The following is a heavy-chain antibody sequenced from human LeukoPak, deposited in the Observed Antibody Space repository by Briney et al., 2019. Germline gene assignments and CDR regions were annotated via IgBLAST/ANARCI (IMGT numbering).Heavy chain of an antibody. D-gene: IGHD1-1*01. CDR2: IPYHENIE. V-gene: IGHV3-30*02. CDR1: GFTFSRYG. Sequence: PGGSLRLSCVASGFTFSRYGMHWVRQAPGKGLEWVAFIPYHENIEYYADSVKGRFTVSRDDSKNTVYLQMNSLRAEDTAVYYCVRTGLLENWFDPWGHGTQVTVSS. CDR3: VRTGLLENWFDP. J-gene: IGHJ5*02.